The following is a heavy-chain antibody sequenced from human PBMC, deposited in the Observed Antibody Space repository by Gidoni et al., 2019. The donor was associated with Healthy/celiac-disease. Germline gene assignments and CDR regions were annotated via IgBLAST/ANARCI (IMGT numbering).Heavy chain of an antibody. CDR1: GYTFTSYG. V-gene: IGHV1-18*01. CDR3: ARDQDQIRFLEGLPYYGMDV. D-gene: IGHD3-3*01. CDR2: ISAYNGNT. Sequence: QVQLVQSGAEVKKPGAAVKVSCKASGYTFTSYGISWVRQAPGQGLEWMGWISAYNGNTNYAQTLQGRVTMTTDTSTSTAYMELRSLRADDTAVYYCARDQDQIRFLEGLPYYGMDVWGQGTTVTVSS. J-gene: IGHJ6*02.